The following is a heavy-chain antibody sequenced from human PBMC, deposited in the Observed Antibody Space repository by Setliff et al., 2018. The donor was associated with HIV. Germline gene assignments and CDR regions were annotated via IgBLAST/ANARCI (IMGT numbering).Heavy chain of an antibody. CDR1: GYTFTSYG. Sequence: ASVKVSCKASGYTFTSYGISWVRQAPGQGLEWMGWISAYNGNTNYAQKLQGRVTMTTDTSTSTAYMELSSLRSEDTAVYYCASGSIDKREYYFDYWGQGTLVTVSS. D-gene: IGHD3-10*01. CDR2: ISAYNGNT. J-gene: IGHJ4*02. V-gene: IGHV1-18*01. CDR3: ASGSIDKREYYFDY.